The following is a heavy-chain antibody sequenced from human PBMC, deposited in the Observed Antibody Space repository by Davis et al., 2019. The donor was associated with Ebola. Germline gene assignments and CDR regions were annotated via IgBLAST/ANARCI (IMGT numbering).Heavy chain of an antibody. V-gene: IGHV4-4*07. CDR1: GGSISSYY. D-gene: IGHD7-27*01. J-gene: IGHJ5*02. CDR2: MYTSGST. Sequence: SETLSLTCIVSGGSISSYYWSWIRQPAGRGLEWIGRMYTSGSTSYNPSLESRVTMSVDRSKNQFSLKLTSVTATDTAVYYCARPGTDWGALSSWGQGTLVTVSS. CDR3: ARPGTDWGALSS.